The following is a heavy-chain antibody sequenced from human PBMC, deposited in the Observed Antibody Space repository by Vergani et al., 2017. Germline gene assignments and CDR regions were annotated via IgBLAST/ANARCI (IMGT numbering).Heavy chain of an antibody. CDR1: GGSISSYY. Sequence: QVRLQESGPGLVKPSETLSLTCTVSGGSISSYYWSWIRQPPGKGLEWIGYIYYSGSTTYNPSLKSRVTISVDTSKNQFSLKLSSVTAADTAGYYCARDNNYGDPLRNYYYMDVWGKGTTVTVSS. V-gene: IGHV4-59*01. D-gene: IGHD4-17*01. J-gene: IGHJ6*03. CDR2: IYYSGST. CDR3: ARDNNYGDPLRNYYYMDV.